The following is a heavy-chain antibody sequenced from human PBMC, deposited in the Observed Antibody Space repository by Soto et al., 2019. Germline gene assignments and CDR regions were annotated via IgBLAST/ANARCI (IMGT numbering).Heavy chain of an antibody. J-gene: IGHJ4*02. CDR3: ARDQSTEDTALTALFDY. V-gene: IGHV1-46*03. Sequence: ASVKVSCKASGYTFTSYYMHWVRQAPGQGFEWMGIINPSGGSTSYAQKFQGRVTMTRDTSTSTVYMELSSLRSEDTAVYYCARDQSTEDTALTALFDYWGQGTLVTVSS. CDR1: GYTFTSYY. CDR2: INPSGGST. D-gene: IGHD5-18*01.